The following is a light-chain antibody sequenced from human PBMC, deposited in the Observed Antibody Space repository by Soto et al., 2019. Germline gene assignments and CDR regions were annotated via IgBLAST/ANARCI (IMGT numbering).Light chain of an antibody. CDR2: GAS. CDR1: QRVSSN. J-gene: IGKJ2*01. V-gene: IGKV3-15*01. CDR3: QQYNNWPPMYT. Sequence: EIVMTQSPATLSVSPGERATLSCRASQRVSSNLAWYQQKPGQAPRLLIYGASTRATGIPARFSGSGSGTDFTLTISSLQSEDFADYYCQQYNNWPPMYTFGQGTKLEIK.